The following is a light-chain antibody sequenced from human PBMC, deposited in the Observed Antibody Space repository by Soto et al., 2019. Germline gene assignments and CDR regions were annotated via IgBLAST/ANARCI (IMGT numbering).Light chain of an antibody. Sequence: DIQMTQSPSTLSASVGDRVTITCRASQSIGNWLACYQQKPGKAPKLLIYKASSLESGFPSRFSGSGSGTEFTLIISSLQPDDFATYYCQQYSSYSRTFGQGTKVEVK. J-gene: IGKJ1*01. CDR1: QSIGNW. V-gene: IGKV1-5*03. CDR2: KAS. CDR3: QQYSSYSRT.